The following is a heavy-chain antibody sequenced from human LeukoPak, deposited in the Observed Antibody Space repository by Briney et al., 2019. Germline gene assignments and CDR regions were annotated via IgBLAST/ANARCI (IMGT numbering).Heavy chain of an antibody. CDR2: KNPNSGNT. D-gene: IGHD5-12*01. J-gene: IGHJ4*02. CDR3: ARGNRGYSGYDFTY. CDR1: GYTFTIYD. Sequence: GASVKVSCKASGYTFTIYDINWVRQATGQGLEWMGWKNPNSGNTGYAQKFRGRVTMTRNTSISTAYMELSSLRSEDTAVYYCARGNRGYSGYDFTYWGQGTLVTVSS. V-gene: IGHV1-8*01.